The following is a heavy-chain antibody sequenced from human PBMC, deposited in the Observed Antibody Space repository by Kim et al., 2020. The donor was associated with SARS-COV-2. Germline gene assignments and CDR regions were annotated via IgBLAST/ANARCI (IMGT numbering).Heavy chain of an antibody. Sequence: SETLSLTCTVSGGSISSYYWSWIRQPPGKGLEWIGYIYYSGSTNYNPSLKSRVTISVDTSKNQFSLKLSSVTAADTAVYYCARNPLAVAGKRRYYYGMDVWGQGTTVTVSS. CDR2: IYYSGST. D-gene: IGHD6-19*01. J-gene: IGHJ6*02. V-gene: IGHV4-59*01. CDR3: ARNPLAVAGKRRYYYGMDV. CDR1: GGSISSYY.